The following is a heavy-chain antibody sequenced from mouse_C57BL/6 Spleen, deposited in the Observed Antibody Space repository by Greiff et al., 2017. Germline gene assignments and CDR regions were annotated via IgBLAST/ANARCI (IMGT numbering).Heavy chain of an antibody. V-gene: IGHV1-53*01. Sequence: QQPGTELVKPGASVKLSFTSYWMHWVKQRPGQGLEWIGNINPSNGGTNYNEKFKSKATLTVDKSSSTAYMQLSSLTSEDSAVYYCAREDYGSSFDYWGQGTTLTVSS. D-gene: IGHD1-1*01. J-gene: IGHJ2*01. CDR1: TSYW. CDR3: AREDYGSSFDY. CDR2: INPSNGGT.